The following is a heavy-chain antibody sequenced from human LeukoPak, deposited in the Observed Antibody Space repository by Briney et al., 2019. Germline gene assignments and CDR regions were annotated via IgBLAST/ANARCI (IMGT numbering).Heavy chain of an antibody. J-gene: IGHJ3*02. D-gene: IGHD6-25*01. CDR1: GFTFSSYG. V-gene: IGHV3-30*02. CDR3: AKALHSSGPDAFDI. CDR2: IRYDGRNK. Sequence: GGSLRLSCAASGFTFSSYGMHWVRQAPGKGLEWVAMIRYDGRNKYYEESVKGRFTISRDNSKNTLYLQMNSLRAEDTAVYYCAKALHSSGPDAFDIWGQGTMVTVPS.